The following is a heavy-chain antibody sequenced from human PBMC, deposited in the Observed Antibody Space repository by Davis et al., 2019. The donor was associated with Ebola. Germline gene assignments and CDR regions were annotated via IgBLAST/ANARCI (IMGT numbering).Heavy chain of an antibody. Sequence: PGGSLRLSCPTSGFHFNSYWMSWVRQAPGKGLEWVANIKQDGSETYYLDSVKGRFTISRDNAKRSLFLHMTGLRAEDTALYYCARDPGVGTASSGTSFWGQGTLVTVSS. CDR3: ARDPGVGTASSGTSF. D-gene: IGHD3-22*01. V-gene: IGHV3-7*01. CDR1: GFHFNSYW. CDR2: IKQDGSET. J-gene: IGHJ1*01.